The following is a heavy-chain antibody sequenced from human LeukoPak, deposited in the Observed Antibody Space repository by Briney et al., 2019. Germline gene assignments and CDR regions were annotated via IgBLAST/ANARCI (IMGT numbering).Heavy chain of an antibody. CDR3: ATGQRRLQLYLDY. CDR1: GFTFSSYA. Sequence: PGGSLRLSCAASGFTFSSYAMHWVRQAPGKGLEWVAVISYDGSNKYYADSVKGRFTISRDNSKNTLYLQMNSLRAEDTAVYYCATGQRRLQLYLDYWGQGTLVTVSS. CDR2: ISYDGSNK. V-gene: IGHV3-30-3*01. D-gene: IGHD5-24*01. J-gene: IGHJ4*02.